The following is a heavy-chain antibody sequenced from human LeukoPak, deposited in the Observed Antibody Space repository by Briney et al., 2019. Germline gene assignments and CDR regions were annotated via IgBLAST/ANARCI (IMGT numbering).Heavy chain of an antibody. D-gene: IGHD3-3*01. CDR3: ARGVTIFRVVPNRFDP. CDR2: INHSGST. J-gene: IGHJ5*02. V-gene: IGHV4-34*01. CDR1: GGSFSGYY. Sequence: SETLSLTCAVYGGSFSGYYWSWIRQPPGKGLEWIGEINHSGSTNYNPSLKSRVTISVDTSKNQFSLKLSSVTAADTAVYYCARGVTIFRVVPNRFDPWGQGTLVTVSS.